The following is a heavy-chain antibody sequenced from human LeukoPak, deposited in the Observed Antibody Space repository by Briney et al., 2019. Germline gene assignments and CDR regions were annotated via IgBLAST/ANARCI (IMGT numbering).Heavy chain of an antibody. Sequence: PSETLSLTCTVYVGSFSDYNWSWIRQPPGKGLEWIGEINHSGSTNYNPSLKSRVMISLDTSKNQFSPKLNSVTAADTAVYFCARDRDYGSGMDVWGKGTTVTVSS. CDR3: ARDRDYGSGMDV. V-gene: IGHV4-34*01. D-gene: IGHD3-10*01. CDR1: VGSFSDYN. CDR2: INHSGST. J-gene: IGHJ6*03.